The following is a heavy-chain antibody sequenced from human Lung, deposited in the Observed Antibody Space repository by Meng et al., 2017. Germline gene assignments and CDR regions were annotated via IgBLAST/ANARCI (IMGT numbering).Heavy chain of an antibody. Sequence: QLCGAGLLKPSETRVRPCVVSGGSFSDYYWSWIRQPPGKGLEWIGEIKHSGSTNYNPSLESRATIAVDTSQNNLSLKLSSVTAADSAVYYCARGPTTMAHDFDYWGQGTLVTVSS. CDR1: GGSFSDYY. CDR3: ARGPTTMAHDFDY. D-gene: IGHD4-11*01. V-gene: IGHV4-34*01. CDR2: IKHSGST. J-gene: IGHJ4*02.